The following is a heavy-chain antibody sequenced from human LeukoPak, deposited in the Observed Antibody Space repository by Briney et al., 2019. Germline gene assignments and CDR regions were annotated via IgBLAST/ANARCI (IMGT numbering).Heavy chain of an antibody. J-gene: IGHJ4*02. V-gene: IGHV3-21*01. CDR1: GFTFSRYN. CDR3: ATSFGAIRGY. Sequence: GGSPRLSCAASGFTFSRYNMYWVRQAPGQGLEWVSSITTTGGSIYYADSVRGRFTISRDNAKNSLYLQMNSLRAEDTAVYYCATSFGAIRGYWGQGTLVSVSS. D-gene: IGHD3-10*01. CDR2: ITTTGGSI.